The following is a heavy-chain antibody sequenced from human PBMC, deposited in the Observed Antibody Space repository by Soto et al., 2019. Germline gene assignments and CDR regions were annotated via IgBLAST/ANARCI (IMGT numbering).Heavy chain of an antibody. Sequence: QVQLLQSGAEVRRPGSSVKVSCKASGGNFNTYAITWVRQAPGQGLDWMGGIIPMFDTTTYAPKFQGRVTISADESTSTAYLEMSSLTSEDTAVYYCARALGASTRDRFRSRGTCFVAGVNWGQGTLVTVSS. V-gene: IGHV1-69*01. CDR3: ARALGASTRDRFRSRGTCFVAGVN. CDR1: GGNFNTYA. J-gene: IGHJ4*02. D-gene: IGHD2-15*01. CDR2: IIPMFDTT.